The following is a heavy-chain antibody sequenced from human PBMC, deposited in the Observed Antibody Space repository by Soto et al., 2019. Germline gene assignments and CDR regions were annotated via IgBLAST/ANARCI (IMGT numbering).Heavy chain of an antibody. CDR1: GYSFTRHD. CDR2: INPSSGNT. V-gene: IGHV1-8*01. CDR3: AREGIVFAGVIVVYGMDV. J-gene: IGHJ6*02. D-gene: IGHD2-21*01. Sequence: QVQLVQSGAEVKKPGASVKVSCKASGYSFTRHDINWVRQAPGQGREWMGWINPSSGNTGYAQRFLGRLTMTTDTATSTAYMELSCLKAEDTAIYDCAREGIVFAGVIVVYGMDVCGQGTTVTVPS.